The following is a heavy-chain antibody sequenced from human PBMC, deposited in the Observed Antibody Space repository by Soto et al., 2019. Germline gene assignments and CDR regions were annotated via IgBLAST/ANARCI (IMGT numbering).Heavy chain of an antibody. CDR3: ARDLGYCRSGTCYREWFDP. V-gene: IGHV1-18*01. J-gene: IGHJ5*02. Sequence: QVQLVQSGAEVKKPGASVKVSCKASGYTFTTHGISWVRQVPGQGLEWMGWVRGDNGHTNYAQSLQGRVTMTTDTSTNTAYMELRSLRSDDTAVYYWARDLGYCRSGTCYREWFDPWGQGNLVTVSS. CDR1: GYTFTTHG. CDR2: VRGDNGHT. D-gene: IGHD2-15*01.